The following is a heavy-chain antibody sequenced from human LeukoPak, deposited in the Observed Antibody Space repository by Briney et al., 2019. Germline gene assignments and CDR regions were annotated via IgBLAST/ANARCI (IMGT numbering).Heavy chain of an antibody. CDR1: GGSISSYY. J-gene: IGHJ3*02. CDR3: AREYYYDSSGYYGSAFDI. Sequence: SETLSLTCTVFGGSISSYYWSWIRQPPGKGLEWIGYIYYSGSTNYNPSLKSRVTISVDTSKNQFSLKLSSVTAADTAVYYCAREYYYDSSGYYGSAFDIWGQGTMVTVSS. CDR2: IYYSGST. V-gene: IGHV4-59*01. D-gene: IGHD3-22*01.